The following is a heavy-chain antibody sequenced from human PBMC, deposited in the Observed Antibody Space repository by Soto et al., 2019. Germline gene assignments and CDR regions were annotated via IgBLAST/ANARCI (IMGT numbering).Heavy chain of an antibody. V-gene: IGHV3-15*07. Sequence: GGSLRLSCAASGFTFSNAWMNWVRQAPGKGLEWVGRIKSKTDGGTTDYAAPVKGRFTISRDDSKNTLYLQMNSLKTEDTAVYYCTTDYSITGTPSQVYYYYGMDVWGQGTTVTVSS. D-gene: IGHD1-20*01. J-gene: IGHJ6*02. CDR1: GFTFSNAW. CDR2: IKSKTDGGTT. CDR3: TTDYSITGTPSQVYYYYGMDV.